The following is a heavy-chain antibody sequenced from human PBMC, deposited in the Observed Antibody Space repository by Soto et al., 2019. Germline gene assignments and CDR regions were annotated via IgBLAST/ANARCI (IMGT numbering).Heavy chain of an antibody. CDR1: GFTFSSYA. V-gene: IGHV3-30-3*01. Sequence: PGGSLRLSCAASGFTFSSYAMHWVRQAPGKGLEWVAVISYDGSNKYYADSVKGRFTISRDNSNNHFSLELSSVTAADTAVYYCARVPIYYDSSGYYHYGTFDIWGQGTMVTVSS. CDR3: ARVPIYYDSSGYYHYGTFDI. D-gene: IGHD3-22*01. CDR2: ISYDGSNK. J-gene: IGHJ3*02.